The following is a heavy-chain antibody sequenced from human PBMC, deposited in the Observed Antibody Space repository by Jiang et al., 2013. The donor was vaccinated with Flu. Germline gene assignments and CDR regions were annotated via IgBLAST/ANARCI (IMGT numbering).Heavy chain of an antibody. Sequence: SGAEVKKPGASLKISCTASGYSFSGPYLHWVRQAPGQGLEWMALINPGGGGTSYGQKFQGRVTMTRDTSTSTVYLELSSLTPEDTAVYYCARTKSCGGVCYYFDLWGQGTLVTVAS. D-gene: IGHD2-21*02. CDR3: ARTKSCGGVCYYFDL. V-gene: IGHV1-46*01. CDR1: GYSFSGPY. J-gene: IGHJ4*02. CDR2: INPGGGGT.